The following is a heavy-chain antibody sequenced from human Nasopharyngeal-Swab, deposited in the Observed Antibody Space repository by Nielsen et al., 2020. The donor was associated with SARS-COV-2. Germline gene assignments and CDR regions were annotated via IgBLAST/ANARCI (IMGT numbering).Heavy chain of an antibody. CDR1: GFTFSSYS. CDR2: ISSSSSTI. D-gene: IGHD3-10*01. J-gene: IGHJ4*02. CDR3: ARGHLWFGELSRQNDY. V-gene: IGHV3-48*02. Sequence: GGSLRLSCAASGFTFSSYSMNWVRQAPGKGLEWVSYISSSSSTIYYADSVKGQFTISRDNAKNSLYLQMNSLRDEDTAVYYCARGHLWFGELSRQNDYWGQGTLVTVSS.